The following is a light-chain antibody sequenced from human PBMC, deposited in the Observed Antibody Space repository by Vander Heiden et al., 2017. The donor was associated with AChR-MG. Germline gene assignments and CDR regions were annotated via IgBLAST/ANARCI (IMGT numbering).Light chain of an antibody. CDR2: LEGSGSY. Sequence: QPVLTQSCNASVSLGSSVMRTCTLSSGNSSYIIEWLQQQPGKAHQYLMKLEGSGSYNKGSGVPDHFSGSSSEADRYLTISNLQSEDEADYYCENWDSKVFGGGTKLTVL. CDR1: SGNSSYI. V-gene: IGLV4-60*03. CDR3: ENWDSKV. J-gene: IGLJ3*02.